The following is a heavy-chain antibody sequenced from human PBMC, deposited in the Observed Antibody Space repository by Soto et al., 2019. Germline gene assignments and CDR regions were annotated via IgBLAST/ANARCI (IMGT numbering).Heavy chain of an antibody. CDR3: ARDRPSTSSSFDY. CDR2: ISSSSSYI. V-gene: IGHV3-21*01. CDR1: GFTFSSYS. Sequence: EVQLVESGGGLVKPGGSLRLSCAASGFTFSSYSMNWVRQAPGKGLEWVSSISSSSSYIYYADSVKGRFTISRDNDKNSLYLQMNSLRAEDTAVYYCARDRPSTSSSFDYWGQGTLVTVSS. J-gene: IGHJ4*02. D-gene: IGHD2-2*01.